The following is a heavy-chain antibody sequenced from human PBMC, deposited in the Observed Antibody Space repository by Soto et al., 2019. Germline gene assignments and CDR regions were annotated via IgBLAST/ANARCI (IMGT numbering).Heavy chain of an antibody. CDR3: ARGSRVTVVTLVDY. CDR1: GFTFSSYA. J-gene: IGHJ4*02. V-gene: IGHV3-30-3*01. D-gene: IGHD2-21*02. CDR2: ISYDGSNK. Sequence: QVQLVESGGGVVQPGRSLRLSCAASGFTFSSYAMHWVRQAPGKGLEWVAVISYDGSNKYYADSVKGRFTISRDNSKNTLYLQMNSLRAEDTAVYYCARGSRVTVVTLVDYWGQGTLVTVSS.